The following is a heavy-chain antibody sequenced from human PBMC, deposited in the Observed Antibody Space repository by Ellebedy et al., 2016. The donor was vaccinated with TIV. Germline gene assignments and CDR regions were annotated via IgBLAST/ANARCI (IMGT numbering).Heavy chain of an antibody. Sequence: GESLKISCAASEFTFSSYAMSWVRQAPGKGLEWVSTISHTGSRTYYADLVAGRFTISRDNYKKTLYLQMNSLRAEDTAIYYCAKGRGGGSDSSAPRYYFDYWGLGTLVTVSS. J-gene: IGHJ4*02. CDR3: AKGRGGGSDSSAPRYYFDY. D-gene: IGHD3-22*01. CDR1: EFTFSSYA. CDR2: ISHTGSRT. V-gene: IGHV3-23*01.